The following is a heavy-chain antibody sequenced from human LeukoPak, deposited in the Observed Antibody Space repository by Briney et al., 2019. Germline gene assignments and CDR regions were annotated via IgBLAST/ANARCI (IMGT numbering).Heavy chain of an antibody. CDR2: IYYSGST. J-gene: IGHJ4*02. V-gene: IGHV4-59*12. D-gene: IGHD3-22*01. Sequence: SETLYLTCTVSGGSISSYYWSWIRQPPGKGLEWIGYIYYSGSTNYNPSLKSRVTISVDTSKNQFSLKLTSVTAADTAVYFCARGTTKGYYYDSSGYYTKWGQGTLVTVSS. CDR1: GGSISSYY. CDR3: ARGTTKGYYYDSSGYYTK.